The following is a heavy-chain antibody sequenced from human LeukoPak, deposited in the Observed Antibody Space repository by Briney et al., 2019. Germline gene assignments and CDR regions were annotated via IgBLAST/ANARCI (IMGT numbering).Heavy chain of an antibody. J-gene: IGHJ5*02. D-gene: IGHD1-26*01. V-gene: IGHV4-38-2*02. CDR1: GDSISGGYY. CDR2: IYHGGNI. CDR3: ARLKVGVTKWIDP. Sequence: SETLSLTCTVSGDSISGGYYWGWIRQPPGKGLEWIASIYHGGNIYYNASLKSRVTMSVDTSKNQFSLNLSFVTAADTAAYYCARLKVGVTKWIDPWGQGTLVTVSS.